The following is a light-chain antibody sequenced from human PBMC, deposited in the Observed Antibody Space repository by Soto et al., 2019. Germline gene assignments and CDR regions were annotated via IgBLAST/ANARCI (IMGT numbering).Light chain of an antibody. Sequence: EIVLTQSPATLSLSPGERATLSCRASQGVSSYLAWYQQKPGQAPRLLIYDASNRATGIPARFSGSGPATDFTLTISSLEPEDFAVYYCQQRSNWHPTFGQGTKLEIK. J-gene: IGKJ2*01. CDR3: QQRSNWHPT. CDR1: QGVSSY. CDR2: DAS. V-gene: IGKV3D-11*01.